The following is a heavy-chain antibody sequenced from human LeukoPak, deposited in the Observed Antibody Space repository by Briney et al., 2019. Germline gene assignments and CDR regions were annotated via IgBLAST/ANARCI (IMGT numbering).Heavy chain of an antibody. CDR1: GVSISSSNSY. Sequence: PSETLSLTCSVSGVSISSSNSYCGWLRQPRGKGLEWIGSIYYTGNTYYNASLKSRVTISIDTSKNQFSLKLTSVTAADTAVYYCAKQTGSGLFILPGGQGTLVTVSS. J-gene: IGHJ4*02. CDR2: IYYTGNT. CDR3: AKQTGSGLFILP. V-gene: IGHV4-39*01. D-gene: IGHD3/OR15-3a*01.